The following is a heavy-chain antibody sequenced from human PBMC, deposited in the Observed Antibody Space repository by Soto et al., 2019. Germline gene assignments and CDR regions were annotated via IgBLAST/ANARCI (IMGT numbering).Heavy chain of an antibody. CDR3: ARHRAYSSGWATAGYYGMDV. J-gene: IGHJ6*02. CDR1: GGSISSSSYY. Sequence: PSETLSLTCTVSGGSISSSSYYWGWIRQPPGKGLEWIGSIYYSGSTYYNPSLKSRVTISVDTSKNQFSLKLGSVTAADTAVYYCARHRAYSSGWATAGYYGMDVWGQGTTVTVSS. D-gene: IGHD6-19*01. CDR2: IYYSGST. V-gene: IGHV4-39*01.